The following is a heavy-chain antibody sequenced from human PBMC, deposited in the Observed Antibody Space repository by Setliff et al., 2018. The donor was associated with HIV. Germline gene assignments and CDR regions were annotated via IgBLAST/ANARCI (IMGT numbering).Heavy chain of an antibody. J-gene: IGHJ3*02. Sequence: PSETLSLTCTVSGGSISSHYWSWIRQPPGKGLEWIGSIYYSGSTNYNPSLKSRVTISVDTSKNQFSLKLSSVTAADTAVYYCTRAEQQLPYYNFWGDAFGIWGQGTMVTVSS. CDR2: IYYSGST. CDR1: GGSISSHY. D-gene: IGHD3-3*01. CDR3: TRAEQQLPYYNFWGDAFGI. V-gene: IGHV4-59*11.